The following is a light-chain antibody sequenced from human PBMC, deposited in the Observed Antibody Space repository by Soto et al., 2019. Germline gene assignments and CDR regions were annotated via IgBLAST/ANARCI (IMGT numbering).Light chain of an antibody. CDR1: QSVNSNS. J-gene: IGKJ4*01. Sequence: EIVLTQSPGVLSLSPGDRATLSCRTSQSVNSNSLAWYQQKPGQAPRLLLYDTSTRATGIPDRLSGSGSGTDFTLTINRLEPEDFAVYYCQQYGTSPPLTFGGGTEVEIK. CDR2: DTS. CDR3: QQYGTSPPLT. V-gene: IGKV3-20*01.